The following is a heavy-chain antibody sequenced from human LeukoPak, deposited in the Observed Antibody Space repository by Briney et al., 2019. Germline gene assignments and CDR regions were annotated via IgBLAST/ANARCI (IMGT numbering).Heavy chain of an antibody. CDR3: ARASAVVVITSNWFDP. CDR2: SNSRGGST. CDR1: GDTFSSYY. Sequence: ASVKVSCKASGDTFSSYYIHWVRQAPGQGLEWMGDSNSRGGSTDYPQKFRDRLSMTRDTSISTAYMELSRLRSDDTAVYYCARASAVVVITSNWFDPWGQGTLVTVSS. V-gene: IGHV1-46*01. J-gene: IGHJ5*02. D-gene: IGHD3-22*01.